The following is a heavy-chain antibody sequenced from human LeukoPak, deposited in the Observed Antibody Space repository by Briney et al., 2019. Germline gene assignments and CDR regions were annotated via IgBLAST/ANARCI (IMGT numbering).Heavy chain of an antibody. J-gene: IGHJ5*02. CDR2: IYTSGST. D-gene: IGHD3-10*01. Sequence: PSETLSLTCTVSGGSISSYYWSWIRQPAGKGLEWVGRIYTSGSTNYNPSLKSRVTMSVDTSKNQFSLKLSSVTAADTAVYYCARDRSGRFGELSGNWFDPWGQGTLVTVSS. V-gene: IGHV4-4*07. CDR1: GGSISSYY. CDR3: ARDRSGRFGELSGNWFDP.